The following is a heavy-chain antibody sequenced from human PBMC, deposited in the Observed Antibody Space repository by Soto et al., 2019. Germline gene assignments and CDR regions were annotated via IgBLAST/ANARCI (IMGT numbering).Heavy chain of an antibody. CDR3: ARMNDIPQGNSGMDV. D-gene: IGHD3-9*01. Sequence: PGESLKISCKGSGYSFTSYWISWVRQMPGKGLEWMGRIDPSDSYTNYSPSFQGHVTISADKSISTAYLQWSSLKASDTAMYYCARMNDIPQGNSGMDVWGQGTTVTVSS. J-gene: IGHJ6*02. CDR1: GYSFTSYW. CDR2: IDPSDSYT. V-gene: IGHV5-10-1*01.